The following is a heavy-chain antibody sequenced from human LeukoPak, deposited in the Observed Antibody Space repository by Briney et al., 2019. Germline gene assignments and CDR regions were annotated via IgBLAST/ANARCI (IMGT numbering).Heavy chain of an antibody. D-gene: IGHD6-25*01. CDR3: ATSGGTGGPEVDC. V-gene: IGHV1-2*02. CDR1: GYTCTGYD. J-gene: IGHJ4*02. CDR2: INPKSDGA. Sequence: TLNLSCEASGYTCTGYDMHWVREAAGQGVEGMRGINPKSDGADYAQKFQGRVTMTRDTSILTAYIELSRITSDDTAVYYCATSGGTGGPEVDCWGQGALVTVSS.